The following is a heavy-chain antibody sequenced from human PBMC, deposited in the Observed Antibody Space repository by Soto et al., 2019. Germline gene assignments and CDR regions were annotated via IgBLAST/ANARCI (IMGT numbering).Heavy chain of an antibody. CDR3: ARDEGFTVY. Sequence: QVQLVESGGGVVQPGRSLRLSCAASGFTFSSYGMYWVRQAPGKGLEWVAVIWYDGSNKYYEDSVKGRFTISRDNSKNTLYLQINSLRAEDTAVYYCARDEGFTVYGGQGTLVTVS. CDR2: IWYDGSNK. CDR1: GFTFSSYG. D-gene: IGHD2-15*01. J-gene: IGHJ4*02. V-gene: IGHV3-33*01.